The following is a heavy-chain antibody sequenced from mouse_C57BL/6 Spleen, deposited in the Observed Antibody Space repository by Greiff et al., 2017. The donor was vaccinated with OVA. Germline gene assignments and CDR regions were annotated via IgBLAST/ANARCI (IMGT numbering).Heavy chain of an antibody. D-gene: IGHD1-1*01. CDR2: ISYSGST. CDR1: GYSITSGYD. Sequence: EVKVVESGPGMVKPSQSLSLTCTVTGYSITSGYDWHWIRHFPGNKLEWMGYISYSGSTNYNPSLKSRISITHDTSKNHFFLKLNSVTTEDTATYYCAREGSSPFAYWGQGTLVTVSA. J-gene: IGHJ3*01. V-gene: IGHV3-1*01. CDR3: AREGSSPFAY.